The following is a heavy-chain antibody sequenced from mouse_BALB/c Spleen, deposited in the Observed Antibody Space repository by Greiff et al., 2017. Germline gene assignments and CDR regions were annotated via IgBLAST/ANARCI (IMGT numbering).Heavy chain of an antibody. CDR2: IYPGNSDT. D-gene: IGHD1-1*02. CDR1: GYTFTSYW. CDR3: TGGKGFDY. V-gene: IGHV1-5*01. J-gene: IGHJ2*01. Sequence: EVQLQQPGAELVKPGASVKMSCKASGYTFTSYWMHWVKQRPGQGLEWIGAIYPGNSDTSYNQKFKGKAKLTAVTSTSTAYMELSSLTNEDSAVYYCTGGKGFDYWGQGTTLTVSS.